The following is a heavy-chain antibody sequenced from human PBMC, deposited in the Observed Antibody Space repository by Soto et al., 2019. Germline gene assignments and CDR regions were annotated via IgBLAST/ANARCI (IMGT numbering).Heavy chain of an antibody. CDR3: AIHYDFWSGYPQYYYYYGMDV. Sequence: SVKVSCKASGGTFSSYAISWVRQAPGQGLEWMGGIIPIFGTANYAQKFQGRVTITADKSTSTSYMELSSLRSEDTAVYYCAIHYDFWSGYPQYYYYYGMDVWGQGTTVTVSS. V-gene: IGHV1-69*06. D-gene: IGHD3-3*01. CDR2: IIPIFGTA. J-gene: IGHJ6*02. CDR1: GGTFSSYA.